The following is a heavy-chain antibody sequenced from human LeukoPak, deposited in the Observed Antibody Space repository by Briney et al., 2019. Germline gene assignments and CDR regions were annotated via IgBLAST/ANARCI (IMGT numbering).Heavy chain of an antibody. Sequence: ASVKVSCKASGYTFTGYYMHWVRQAPGQGLEWMGWINPNSGGTNYAQKFQGRVTMTRDMSTSTVYMELSSLRSEDTAVYYCAREKAGYDSSGYYLNGFDPWGQGTLVTVSS. V-gene: IGHV1-2*02. J-gene: IGHJ5*02. CDR2: INPNSGGT. CDR3: AREKAGYDSSGYYLNGFDP. D-gene: IGHD3-22*01. CDR1: GYTFTGYY.